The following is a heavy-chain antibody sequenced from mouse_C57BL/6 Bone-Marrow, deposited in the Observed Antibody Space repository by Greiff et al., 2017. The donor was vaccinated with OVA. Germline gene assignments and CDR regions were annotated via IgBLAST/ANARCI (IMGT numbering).Heavy chain of an antibody. Sequence: QVQLQQPGAELVKPGASVKLSCKASGYTFTSYWMQWVKQRPGQGLEWIGEIDPSDSYTNYNQKFKGKATLTVDTSSSTAYMQLSSLTSEDSAVYYCARGWDEYFDYWGQGTTLTASS. CDR2: IDPSDSYT. D-gene: IGHD4-1*01. V-gene: IGHV1-50*01. J-gene: IGHJ2*01. CDR3: ARGWDEYFDY. CDR1: GYTFTSYW.